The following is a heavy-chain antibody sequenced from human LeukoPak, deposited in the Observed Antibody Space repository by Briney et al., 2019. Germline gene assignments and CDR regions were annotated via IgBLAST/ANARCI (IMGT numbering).Heavy chain of an antibody. D-gene: IGHD3-10*01. V-gene: IGHV1-69*05. CDR2: IIPIFGTA. CDR3: ARDGGDWFDP. Sequence: SVKVSCKASGYTFTSYGISWVRQAPGQGLEWMGGIIPIFGTANYAQKFQGRVTITTDESTSTAYMELSSLRSEDTAVYYCARDGGDWFDPWGQGTLVTVSS. J-gene: IGHJ5*02. CDR1: GYTFTSYG.